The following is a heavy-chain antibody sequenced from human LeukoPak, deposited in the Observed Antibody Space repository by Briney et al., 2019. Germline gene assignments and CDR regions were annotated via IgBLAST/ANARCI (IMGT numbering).Heavy chain of an antibody. CDR2: INPNSGGT. CDR3: ARDAPSIYYDSSGYSYYYYGIDV. Sequence: ASVKVSCKASGYTFTGYYMHWVRQAPGQGLEWMGWINPNSGGTNYAQKFQGWVTMTRDTSISTAYMELSRLRSDDTAVYYCARDAPSIYYDSSGYSYYYYGIDVWGQGTTVTVSS. D-gene: IGHD3-22*01. V-gene: IGHV1-2*04. CDR1: GYTFTGYY. J-gene: IGHJ6*02.